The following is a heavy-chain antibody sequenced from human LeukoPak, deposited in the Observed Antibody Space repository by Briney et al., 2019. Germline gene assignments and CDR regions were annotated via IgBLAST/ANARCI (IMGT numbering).Heavy chain of an antibody. CDR1: EYSFTDYW. V-gene: IGHV5-51*01. Sequence: GESLKISCXGSEYSFTDYWIAWVRQMPGKGLEWMGIIYPGDSDTRYSPSFQGQVIISADKSISTAYLQWSSLKASDTAMYYCARHRSSWSEFDYWGQGTLVTVSS. J-gene: IGHJ4*02. D-gene: IGHD6-13*01. CDR2: IYPGDSDT. CDR3: ARHRSSWSEFDY.